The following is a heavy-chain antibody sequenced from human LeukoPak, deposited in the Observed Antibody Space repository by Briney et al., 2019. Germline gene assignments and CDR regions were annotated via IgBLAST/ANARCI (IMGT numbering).Heavy chain of an antibody. V-gene: IGHV1-18*01. CDR3: ARAVLDFWSGYASLDYFDY. D-gene: IGHD3-3*01. CDR2: ISAYNGNT. J-gene: IGHJ4*02. CDR1: GYTFTSYG. Sequence: GASVKVSCKASGYTFTSYGISWVRQAPGQGLEWMGWISAYNGNTNYAQKLQGRVTMTTDTSTSTAYMELRSLRSDDTAVYYCARAVLDFWSGYASLDYFDYWGQGTLVTVSS.